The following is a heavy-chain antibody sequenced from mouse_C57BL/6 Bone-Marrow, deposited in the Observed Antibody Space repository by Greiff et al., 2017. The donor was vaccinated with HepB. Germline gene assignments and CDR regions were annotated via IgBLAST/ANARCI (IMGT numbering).Heavy chain of an antibody. J-gene: IGHJ4*01. D-gene: IGHD1-1*01. CDR3: VHGSYGSSYYAMDY. CDR1: GFSFNTYA. CDR2: IRSKSNNYAT. Sequence: EVQLVESGGGLVQPKGSLKLSCAASGFSFNTYAMNWVRQAPGKGLEWVARIRSKSNNYATYYADSVKDRFTISRDDSESMLYLQMNNLKTEDTAMYYCVHGSYGSSYYAMDYWGQGTSVTVSS. V-gene: IGHV10-1*01.